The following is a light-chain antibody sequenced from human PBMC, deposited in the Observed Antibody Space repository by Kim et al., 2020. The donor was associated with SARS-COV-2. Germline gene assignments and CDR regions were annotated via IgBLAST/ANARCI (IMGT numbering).Light chain of an antibody. CDR1: SSAFSGYSG. CDR3: SSYTSSSTLVV. J-gene: IGLJ2*01. V-gene: IGLV2-14*03. CDR2: DDS. Sequence: ITITGTRSSSAFSGYSGVSWYQQHACKAPKLMIYDDSNRPSGVSNLFSGSKSGNTASLTSSGLQAEDEADYYCSSYTSSSTLVVFGGGTQLTVL.